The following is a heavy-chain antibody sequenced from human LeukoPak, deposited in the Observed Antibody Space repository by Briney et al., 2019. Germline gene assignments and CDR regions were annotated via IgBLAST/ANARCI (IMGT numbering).Heavy chain of an antibody. D-gene: IGHD3-9*01. J-gene: IGHJ4*02. V-gene: IGHV4-34*01. CDR2: INHSGST. CDR3: ARGGYYDILTGYYAR. Sequence: SETLSVTCAVYGGSFSGYYWSWIRQPPGNGLEWIGEINHSGSTNYNPSLKSRVTISVDTSKNQFSLKLSSVTAADTAVYYCARGGYYDILTGYYARWGQGTLVTVSS. CDR1: GGSFSGYY.